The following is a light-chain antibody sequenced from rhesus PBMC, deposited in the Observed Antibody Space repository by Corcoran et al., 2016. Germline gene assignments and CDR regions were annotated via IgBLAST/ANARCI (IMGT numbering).Light chain of an antibody. CDR2: GAS. Sequence: QVILTQSPATLSLSPGERATLSCRASQSVSSYLAWYQQKPGQAPRPLIDGASSRATGIPARFSGRGSGTDFTLTISSLEPEDVGVYHCYQHSSGYSFGQGTKVEIK. CDR1: QSVSSY. J-gene: IGKJ2*01. V-gene: IGKV3-10*01. CDR3: YQHSSGYS.